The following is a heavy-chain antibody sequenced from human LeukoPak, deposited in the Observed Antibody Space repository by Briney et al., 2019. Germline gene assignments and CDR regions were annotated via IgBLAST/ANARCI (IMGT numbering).Heavy chain of an antibody. CDR1: GFTFSSYA. V-gene: IGHV3-15*01. J-gene: IGHJ5*02. Sequence: GGSLRLSCAASGFTFSSYAMSWVRQAPGKGLEWVGRIRSNSDGGTIDYAAPVKGRFTLSRDDSKDTLYLQMNSLQTEDTAVYYCATDFYDSTWGQGTLVTVSS. CDR2: IRSNSDGGTI. CDR3: ATDFYDST. D-gene: IGHD3-22*01.